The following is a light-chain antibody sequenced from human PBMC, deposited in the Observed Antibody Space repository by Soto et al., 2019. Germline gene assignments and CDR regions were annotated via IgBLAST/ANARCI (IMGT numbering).Light chain of an antibody. CDR1: QSVGRN. CDR2: GTS. J-gene: IGKJ2*01. Sequence: EIVMTQSPVALSVSPGESAALSCRASQSVGRNFAWYQQRPGQAPRVLIYGTSTRATGGPARFSGSGSGTDFTLTISNLQSEDFAVYYWQQYNKWPYTFGQGTRLEIK. V-gene: IGKV3-15*01. CDR3: QQYNKWPYT.